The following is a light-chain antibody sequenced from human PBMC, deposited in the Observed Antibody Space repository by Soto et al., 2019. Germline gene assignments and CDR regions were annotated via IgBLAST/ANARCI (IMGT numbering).Light chain of an antibody. CDR1: QIVLYSSNNKNY. V-gene: IGKV4-1*01. CDR2: GAS. J-gene: IGKJ5*01. CDR3: QQYGSSPIT. Sequence: DIVMTQSPDSLAVSLGESATINCKSSQIVLYSSNNKNYLAWCQQRPGQAPRLLIFGASSRASDIPDKFSGSGSGTDFTLTISRLEPEDFAVYYCQQYGSSPITFGQGTRLEIK.